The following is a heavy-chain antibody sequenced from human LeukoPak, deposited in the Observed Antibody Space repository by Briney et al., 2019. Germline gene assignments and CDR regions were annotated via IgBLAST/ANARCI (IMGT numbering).Heavy chain of an antibody. V-gene: IGHV1-69*13. Sequence: SVKVSCKASGYTFTGYYMHWVRQAPGQGLEWMGGIIPIFGTANYAQKFQGRVTITADESTSTAYMELSSLRSEDTAVYYCARDRDYYDSSGFDYWGQGTLVTVSS. CDR1: GYTFTGYY. CDR2: IIPIFGTA. CDR3: ARDRDYYDSSGFDY. D-gene: IGHD3-22*01. J-gene: IGHJ4*02.